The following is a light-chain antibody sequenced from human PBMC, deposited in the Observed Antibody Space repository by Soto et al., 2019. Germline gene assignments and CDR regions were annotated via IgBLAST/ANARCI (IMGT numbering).Light chain of an antibody. CDR3: ERYISYCLP. Sequence: DIQMTQSPSTLAASVGDRVTITCRASQSSCSWLAWYQQKPGKASSLLIHKASSLEVGVPPRFSGSGSGTDITLTIRRLQPGDFATFYCERYISYCLPCGQGTKQEIK. CDR2: KAS. V-gene: IGKV1-5*03. J-gene: IGKJ2*01. CDR1: QSSCSW.